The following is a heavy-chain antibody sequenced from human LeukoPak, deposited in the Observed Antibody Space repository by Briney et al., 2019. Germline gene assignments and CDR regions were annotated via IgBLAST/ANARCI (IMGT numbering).Heavy chain of an antibody. CDR3: ARTHTVTTREADY. CDR2: INPNSGGT. Sequence: ASVKVSCKASGYTFTGYYIHWVRQAPGQGLEWMGWINPNSGGTNYAQKFQGWVTMTRDTSISTAYMEVSRLRSDDTAIYYCARTHTVTTREADYWGQGTLVTVSS. J-gene: IGHJ4*02. D-gene: IGHD4-17*01. CDR1: GYTFTGYY. V-gene: IGHV1-2*04.